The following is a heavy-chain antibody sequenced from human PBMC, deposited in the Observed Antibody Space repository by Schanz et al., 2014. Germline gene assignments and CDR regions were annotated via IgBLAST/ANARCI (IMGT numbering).Heavy chain of an antibody. CDR2: IYYSGSS. V-gene: IGHV4-39*01. CDR3: SQLVKPGWCDP. D-gene: IGHD6-6*01. CDR1: GGSISSSSYF. Sequence: QLQLQESGPGLVKPSETLSLTCTVSGGSISSSSYFWGWIRQPPGKGREWIGSIYYSGSSYYNPSPESRVPIPVDTSNNKFSRKLSSVTAADTAVYYCSQLVKPGWCDPWGEGTLVTVSS. J-gene: IGHJ5*02.